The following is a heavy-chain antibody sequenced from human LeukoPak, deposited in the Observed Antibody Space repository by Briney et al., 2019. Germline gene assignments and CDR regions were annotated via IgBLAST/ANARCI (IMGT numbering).Heavy chain of an antibody. CDR1: GFNFRGYA. J-gene: IGHJ5*02. V-gene: IGHV3-30*02. CDR3: ATAGEYRFDH. D-gene: IGHD3-10*01. Sequence: PGGSLRLSCVASGFNFRGYAMHWVRQAPGKGLEWMALIRSIGNEKYYVDAVQGRFTISRDNAKSTLYPQMNNLRLEDTAVYYCATAGEYRFDHWGQGTLVSVSS. CDR2: IRSIGNEK.